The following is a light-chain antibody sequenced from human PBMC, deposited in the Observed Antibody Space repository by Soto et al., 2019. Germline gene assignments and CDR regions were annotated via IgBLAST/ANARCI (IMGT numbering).Light chain of an antibody. CDR1: QSVSNS. J-gene: IGKJ4*01. CDR3: QQLSNLPLT. V-gene: IGKV3-11*01. CDR2: DTS. Sequence: EILLTQSPATLSLSPGERATLSCRASQSVSNSLVWYQQKPGQAPRLLIYDTSNRATGIPARFSGSWSGTDFTLTINSLEPEDFAVYYCQQLSNLPLTFGGGTKVEIK.